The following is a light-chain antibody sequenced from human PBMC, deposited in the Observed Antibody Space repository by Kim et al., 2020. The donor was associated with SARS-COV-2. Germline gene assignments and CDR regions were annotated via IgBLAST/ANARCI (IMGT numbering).Light chain of an antibody. CDR2: GTI. CDR3: QQYSNGPSYT. CDR1: QKFSNY. J-gene: IGKJ2*01. Sequence: GGRTTHPLMARQKFSNYLAWVPQKPGQGPQVLNLGTIHRDNGYAARFSGSGSGTEFTLTISSLQSGGFAVYYCQQYSNGPSYTFGQGTKLEI. V-gene: IGKV3-15*01.